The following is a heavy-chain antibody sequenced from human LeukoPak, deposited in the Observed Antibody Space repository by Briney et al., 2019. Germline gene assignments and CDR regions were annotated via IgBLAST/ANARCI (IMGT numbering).Heavy chain of an antibody. Sequence: SETLSLTCTVSGGSISSSNYYWGWIRQPPGKGLEWIGSIYYSGSTYYNPSLKSRVTISVDTSKNQFSLKLSSVTAADTAVYYCARVRGPIVLMVYSPSYYFDYWGQGTLVTVSS. CDR3: ARVRGPIVLMVYSPSYYFDY. D-gene: IGHD2-8*01. J-gene: IGHJ4*02. CDR1: GGSISSSNYY. CDR2: IYYSGST. V-gene: IGHV4-39*07.